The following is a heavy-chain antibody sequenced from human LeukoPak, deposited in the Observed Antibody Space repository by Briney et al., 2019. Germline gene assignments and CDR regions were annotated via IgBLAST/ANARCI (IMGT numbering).Heavy chain of an antibody. D-gene: IGHD6-19*01. CDR1: GYTFTGYY. CDR3: ARTSAVAGRRYFQH. CDR2: INPNSGGT. V-gene: IGHV1-2*02. Sequence: GASVKVSRKASGYTFTGYYMHWVRQAPGQGLEWMGWINPNSGGTNYAQKFQGRVTMTRDTSISTAYMELSRLRSDDTAVYYCARTSAVAGRRYFQHWGQGTLVTVSS. J-gene: IGHJ1*01.